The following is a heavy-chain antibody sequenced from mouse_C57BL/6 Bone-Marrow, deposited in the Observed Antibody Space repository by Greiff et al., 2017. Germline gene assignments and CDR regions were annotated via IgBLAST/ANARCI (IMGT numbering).Heavy chain of an antibody. Sequence: VQLKQSGAELVRPGASVKLSCTASGFNIKDDYMHWVKQRPEQGLEWIGWIDPENGDTEYASKFQGKATITADTSSNTAYLQLSSLTSEDTAVYYCTTGGGSSLFDDWGQGTTLTVSS. J-gene: IGHJ2*01. CDR3: TTGGGSSLFDD. D-gene: IGHD1-1*01. CDR2: IDPENGDT. CDR1: GFNIKDDY. V-gene: IGHV14-4*01.